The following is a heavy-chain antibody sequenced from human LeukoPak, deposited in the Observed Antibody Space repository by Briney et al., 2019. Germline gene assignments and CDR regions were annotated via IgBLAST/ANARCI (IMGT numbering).Heavy chain of an antibody. Sequence: GGSLRLSCAASGFTFSSYAMSWVRQAPGKGLEWVSTITGSSDTTYYADSVKGRFTTSSDTSKNTLYLQMNSLRAEDTAVYYCVKTNYYDYRGYYYTPRYFDYWGQGTLVTVSS. J-gene: IGHJ4*02. D-gene: IGHD3-22*01. CDR2: ITGSSDTT. CDR3: VKTNYYDYRGYYYTPRYFDY. V-gene: IGHV3-23*01. CDR1: GFTFSSYA.